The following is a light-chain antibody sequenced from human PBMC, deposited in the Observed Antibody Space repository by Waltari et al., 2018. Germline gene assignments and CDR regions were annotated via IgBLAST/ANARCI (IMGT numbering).Light chain of an antibody. V-gene: IGKV1-5*03. CDR1: QSISIW. J-gene: IGKJ4*01. CDR2: KAS. Sequence: DIQMTQSPSTLSASVGDRVIITCRASQSISIWLAWYHQKPGKAPNHLIYKASTLESGVPSRFSGSGSGTDFTLTISSLQPDDFATYYCQQYNSYSLLTFGGGTKIEIK. CDR3: QQYNSYSLLT.